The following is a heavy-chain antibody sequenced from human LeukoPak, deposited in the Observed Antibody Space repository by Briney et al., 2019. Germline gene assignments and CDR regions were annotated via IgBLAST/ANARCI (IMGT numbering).Heavy chain of an antibody. CDR1: GGSISSYY. J-gene: IGHJ6*03. CDR2: MCYSGSS. V-gene: IGHV4-59*08. CDR3: ARRCMGRRGATLPSQDYYMDV. Sequence: ETLSLTCTASGGSISSYYWSWMRQLPGQGLEWMGCMCYSGSSNSTPSLKSRVTIAVDTSNNPFSLMLRFVTAADTAVYYCARRCMGRRGATLPSQDYYMDVWGKGTTVTVSS. D-gene: IGHD2-15*01.